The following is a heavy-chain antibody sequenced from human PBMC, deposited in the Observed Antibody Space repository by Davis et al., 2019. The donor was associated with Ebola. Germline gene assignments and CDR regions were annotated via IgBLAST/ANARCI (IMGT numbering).Heavy chain of an antibody. V-gene: IGHV3-74*01. D-gene: IGHD2/OR15-2a*01. J-gene: IGHJ6*04. Sequence: HTGGSLRLSCAASGFTFSSYWMHWVRQAPGKGLVWVSRINSDGSSTSYADSVKGRFTISRDNAKNTLYLQMNSLRAEDTAVYYCAKDFEAVSRGMDVWGKGTTVTVSS. CDR2: INSDGSST. CDR3: AKDFEAVSRGMDV. CDR1: GFTFSSYW.